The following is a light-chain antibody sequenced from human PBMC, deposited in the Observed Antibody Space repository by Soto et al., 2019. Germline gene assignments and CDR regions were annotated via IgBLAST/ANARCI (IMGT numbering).Light chain of an antibody. V-gene: IGLV1-47*02. Sequence: SVLTQPPSASGTPGQRVTISCSGSSSNMGSNYVYWYQQLPGTAPKLLIYSNNQRPSGVPDRFSGSKSGTSASLAISGLRSEDEADYYCAAWDDSLSGYVFGTGTKVTVL. CDR3: AAWDDSLSGYV. CDR1: SSNMGSNY. J-gene: IGLJ1*01. CDR2: SNN.